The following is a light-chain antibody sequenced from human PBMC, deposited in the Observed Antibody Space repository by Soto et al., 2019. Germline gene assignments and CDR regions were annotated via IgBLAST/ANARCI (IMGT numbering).Light chain of an antibody. CDR2: KDS. Sequence: SHELTQPPSVSVSPGQTARITCSGDALPKQYAYWYQQKPGQAPVLVIYKDSERPSGIPERFSGSSSGTTVTLTISGVQAEDEADYYCQSADSSGTYDVVFGGGTKVTVL. CDR1: ALPKQY. J-gene: IGLJ2*01. V-gene: IGLV3-25*03. CDR3: QSADSSGTYDVV.